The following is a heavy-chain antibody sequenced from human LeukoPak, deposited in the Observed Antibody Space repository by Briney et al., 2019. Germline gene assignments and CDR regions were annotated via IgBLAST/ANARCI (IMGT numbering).Heavy chain of an antibody. J-gene: IGHJ4*02. Sequence: SETLSLTCTVSGGSISSYYWSWIRQPPRKGLEWIGYIYYSGSTNYNPSLKSRVTISVDTSKNQFSLKLSSVTAADTAVYYCARVRDGYNPYYFDYWGQGTLVTVSS. CDR3: ARVRDGYNPYYFDY. V-gene: IGHV4-59*01. D-gene: IGHD5-24*01. CDR1: GGSISSYY. CDR2: IYYSGST.